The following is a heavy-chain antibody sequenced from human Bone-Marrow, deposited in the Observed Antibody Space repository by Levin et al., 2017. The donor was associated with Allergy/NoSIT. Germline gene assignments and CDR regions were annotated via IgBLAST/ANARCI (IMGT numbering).Heavy chain of an antibody. V-gene: IGHV3-9*01. D-gene: IGHD6-19*01. J-gene: IGHJ4*02. CDR2: ISWNSGSI. CDR1: GFTFDDYA. CDR3: AKDGRGSGWFGEEGYFDY. Sequence: GGSLRLSCAASGFTFDDYAMHWVRQAPGKGLEWVSGISWNSGSIGYADSVKGRFTISRDNAKNSLYLQMNSLRAEDTALYYCAKDGRGSGWFGEEGYFDYWGQGTLVTVSS.